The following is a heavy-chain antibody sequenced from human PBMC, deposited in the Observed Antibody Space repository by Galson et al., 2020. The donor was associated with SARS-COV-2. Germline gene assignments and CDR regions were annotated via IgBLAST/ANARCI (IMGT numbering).Heavy chain of an antibody. J-gene: IGHJ6*02. V-gene: IGHV3-30*04. Sequence: GGSLRLSCAASGFTFSSYAMHWVRQAPGKGLEWVAVISFDGSNKYNADSVKGRFTISRDNSKNTLYLQMDSLRAEDTAVYYCARVSSNSYSAQIYFYYYGMDVWGQGTTVTVSS. CDR1: GFTFSSYA. CDR3: ARVSSNSYSAQIYFYYYGMDV. D-gene: IGHD2-15*01. CDR2: ISFDGSNK.